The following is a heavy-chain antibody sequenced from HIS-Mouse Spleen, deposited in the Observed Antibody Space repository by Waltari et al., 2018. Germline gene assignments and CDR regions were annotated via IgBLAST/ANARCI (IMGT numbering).Heavy chain of an antibody. Sequence: EVQLLESGGGLVQPGGSLRLSCAASGFTFSSYAMSWVRQAPGKGLGGVSGIGGSGGSTYYAHSVKGRFTISRDNSKNTLYLQMNSLRAEDTAVYYCAKSRGGDCYDYWGQGTLVTVSS. CDR1: GFTFSSYA. CDR2: IGGSGGST. V-gene: IGHV3-23*01. D-gene: IGHD2-21*01. J-gene: IGHJ4*02. CDR3: AKSRGGDCYDY.